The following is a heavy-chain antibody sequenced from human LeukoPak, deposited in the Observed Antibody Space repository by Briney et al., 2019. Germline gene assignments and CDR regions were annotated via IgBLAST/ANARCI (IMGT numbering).Heavy chain of an antibody. Sequence: ETLSLTCTVSGGSISGWYWSWVRQAPGKGLEWVSSISTIGTYTYYSESVRGRFTISRDNAKNSLFLQMNSLRAEDTAVYYCARDDEHFGEFFDYWGQGILVTVSS. CDR3: ARDDEHFGEFFDY. CDR2: ISTIGTYT. J-gene: IGHJ4*02. CDR1: GGSISGWY. V-gene: IGHV3-21*01. D-gene: IGHD3-10*01.